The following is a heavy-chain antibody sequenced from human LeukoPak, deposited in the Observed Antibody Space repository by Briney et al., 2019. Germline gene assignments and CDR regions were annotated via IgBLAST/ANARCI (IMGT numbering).Heavy chain of an antibody. CDR2: ISGSGGST. Sequence: GGSLRLSCAASGFTFSSYAMSWVRQAPGKGLEWVSAISGSGGSTYYADSVKGRFTISRDNSKNALYLQMNSLRAEDTAVYYCAKAFRYCSSTSCSPAADAFDIWGQGTMVTVSS. V-gene: IGHV3-23*01. D-gene: IGHD2-2*01. J-gene: IGHJ3*02. CDR3: AKAFRYCSSTSCSPAADAFDI. CDR1: GFTFSSYA.